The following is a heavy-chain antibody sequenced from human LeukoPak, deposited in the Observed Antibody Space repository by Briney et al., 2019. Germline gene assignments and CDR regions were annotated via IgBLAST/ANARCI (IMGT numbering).Heavy chain of an antibody. CDR3: AREPIVAKVEAFDI. CDR2: INPNSGGT. D-gene: IGHD5-12*01. J-gene: IGHJ3*02. Sequence: ASVKVSCKASGYTFTGYYMHWMRQAPGQGLEWTGWINPNSGGTNYAQKFQGRVTMTRDTSISTAYMELSRLRSDDTAVYYCAREPIVAKVEAFDIWGQGTMVTVSS. V-gene: IGHV1-2*02. CDR1: GYTFTGYY.